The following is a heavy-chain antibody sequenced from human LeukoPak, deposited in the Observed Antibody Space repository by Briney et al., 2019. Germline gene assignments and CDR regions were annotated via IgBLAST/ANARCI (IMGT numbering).Heavy chain of an antibody. CDR1: GLTVSSNC. Sequence: PGGSLRLSCAASGLTVSSNCMSWVRQAPGKGLEWVSFIYSGGNTYYADSVKGRFTISRDNSKNTLYLQMNSLRTEDTAVYYCAKPLYSSSSGFEYWGQGTLVTVSS. D-gene: IGHD6-6*01. CDR2: IYSGGNT. CDR3: AKPLYSSSSGFEY. V-gene: IGHV3-53*05. J-gene: IGHJ4*02.